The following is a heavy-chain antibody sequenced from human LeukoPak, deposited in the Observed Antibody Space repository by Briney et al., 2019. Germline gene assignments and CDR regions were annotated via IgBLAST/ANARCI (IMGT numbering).Heavy chain of an antibody. D-gene: IGHD3-3*01. CDR1: GYTFTSYG. Sequence: ASVKVSCKASGYTFTSYGISWVRQAPGQGLEWMGWISAYNGNTNYAQKLQGRVTMTTDTSTSTAYMELRSLRSDDTAVYYCARSNLTIFGVVHWYFDLWGRGTLVTVSS. J-gene: IGHJ2*01. CDR2: ISAYNGNT. CDR3: ARSNLTIFGVVHWYFDL. V-gene: IGHV1-18*01.